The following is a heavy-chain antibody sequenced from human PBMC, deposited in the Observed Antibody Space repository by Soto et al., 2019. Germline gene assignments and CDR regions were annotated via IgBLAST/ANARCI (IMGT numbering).Heavy chain of an antibody. CDR3: ARRYGYYFDY. J-gene: IGHJ4*02. CDR2: IYYSGST. V-gene: IGHV4-59*08. CDR1: VFSITSHY. D-gene: IGHD4-17*01. Sequence: TDTLFLTFPVSVFSITSHYWSWIRQPPGKGLEWIGYIYYSGSTNYNPSLKSRVTISVDTSKNQLSLKLSSVTAADTAVYYCARRYGYYFDYWGQGTLVTVS.